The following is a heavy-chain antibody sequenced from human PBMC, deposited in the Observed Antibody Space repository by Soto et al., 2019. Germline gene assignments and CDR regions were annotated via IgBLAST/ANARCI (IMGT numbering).Heavy chain of an antibody. J-gene: IGHJ4*02. CDR3: VSTIQPGTTTYFDS. CDR1: GFIFGDQY. D-gene: IGHD1-1*01. V-gene: IGHV3-72*01. Sequence: GGSLRLSCPVSGFIFGDQYMDWVRQAPGKGLERVGRIRNKAHSYSTAYAPSVKGRLTLSRDDSKNSVYLQMNSLKTEDTAVFYCVSTIQPGTTTYFDSWGQGVLVTVSS. CDR2: IRNKAHSYST.